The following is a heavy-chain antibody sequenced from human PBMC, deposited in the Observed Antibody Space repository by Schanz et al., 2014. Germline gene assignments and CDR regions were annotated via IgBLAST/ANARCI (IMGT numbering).Heavy chain of an antibody. J-gene: IGHJ4*02. CDR3: ASSGAGYSSSWDFDY. V-gene: IGHV1-69*02. CDR1: GGTFSSFG. D-gene: IGHD6-13*01. CDR2: IIPSLGLA. Sequence: VQLAQSGAEVKKPGSSVKVSCKASGGTFSSFGINWVRQAPGQGLEWMGRIIPSLGLAKYEQKFQDKVTITADTSTTTAYMDVSSLRSEDTAVYYCASSGAGYSSSWDFDYWGQGTLVTVSS.